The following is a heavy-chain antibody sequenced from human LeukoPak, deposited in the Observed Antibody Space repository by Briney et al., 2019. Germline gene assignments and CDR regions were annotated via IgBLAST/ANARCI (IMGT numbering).Heavy chain of an antibody. V-gene: IGHV3-30*02. Sequence: PGGSLRLSCAASGFTFSIYGMHWVRQAPGKGLEWVAFIRYDGSNKYYADSVRGRFTISRDNSKNTLYLQMNSLRAEDTAVYYCARVVPPTDYGSGSYFWDPYYFDYWGQGTLVTVSS. CDR1: GFTFSIYG. D-gene: IGHD3-10*01. CDR3: ARVVPPTDYGSGSYFWDPYYFDY. J-gene: IGHJ4*02. CDR2: IRYDGSNK.